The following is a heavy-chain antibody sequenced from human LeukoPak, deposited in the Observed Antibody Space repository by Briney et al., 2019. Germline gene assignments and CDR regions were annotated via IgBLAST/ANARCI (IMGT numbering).Heavy chain of an antibody. V-gene: IGHV3-23*01. CDR1: GFTFSSYA. J-gene: IGHJ4*02. D-gene: IGHD3-10*01. CDR3: AKAQRYYGSGSYYYGY. Sequence: PGGSLRLSCAASGFTFSSYAMSWVRQAPGKGLEWVSAISGSGGSTYYADSVKGRFTISRDNSKNTLYLQMNSLRAEDTAVYYCAKAQRYYGSGSYYYGYWGQGTLVTVSS. CDR2: ISGSGGST.